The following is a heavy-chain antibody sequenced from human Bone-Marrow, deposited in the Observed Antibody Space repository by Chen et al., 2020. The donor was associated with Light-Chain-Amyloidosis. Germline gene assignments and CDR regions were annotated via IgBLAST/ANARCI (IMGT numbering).Heavy chain of an antibody. J-gene: IGHJ4*02. Sequence: AASGFTFSDSWMHWVRQAPGKGLMWVSRIKGDNFKTDYADSVRGRFTVSRDNAKNTLYLQMNSLTVEDTAVYYCARDNYWAIDYWGQGALVSVSS. D-gene: IGHD2-8*02. CDR2: IKGDNFKT. V-gene: IGHV3-74*01. CDR1: GFTFSDSW. CDR3: ARDNYWAIDY.